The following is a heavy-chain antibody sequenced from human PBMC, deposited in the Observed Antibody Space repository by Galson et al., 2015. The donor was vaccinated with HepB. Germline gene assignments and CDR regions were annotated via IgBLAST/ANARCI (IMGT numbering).Heavy chain of an antibody. CDR3: ARDGYYGSGSPEGAFDI. CDR2: ISAYNGST. V-gene: IGHV1-18*01. D-gene: IGHD3-10*01. J-gene: IGHJ3*02. CDR1: GYTFTSYG. Sequence: SVKVSCKASGYTFTSYGISWVRQAPGQGLEWMGWISAYNGSTNYAQKLQGRVTMTTDTSTSTAYVELSSLRSEDTAVYYCARDGYYGSGSPEGAFDIWGQGTMVTVSS.